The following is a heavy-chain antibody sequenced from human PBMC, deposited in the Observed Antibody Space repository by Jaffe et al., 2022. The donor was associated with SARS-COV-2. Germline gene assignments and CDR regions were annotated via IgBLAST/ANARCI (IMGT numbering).Heavy chain of an antibody. CDR2: ISAYNGNT. D-gene: IGHD3-10*01. J-gene: IGHJ6*02. CDR3: ARDGSYSWVRGVISRANSHYYYYGMDV. V-gene: IGHV1-18*01. CDR1: GYTFTSYG. Sequence: QVQLVQSGAEVKKPGASVKVSCKASGYTFTSYGISWVRQAPGQGLEWMGWISAYNGNTNYAQKLQGRVTMTTDTSTSTAYMELRSLRSDDTAVYYCARDGSYSWVRGVISRANSHYYYYGMDVWGQGTTVTVSS.